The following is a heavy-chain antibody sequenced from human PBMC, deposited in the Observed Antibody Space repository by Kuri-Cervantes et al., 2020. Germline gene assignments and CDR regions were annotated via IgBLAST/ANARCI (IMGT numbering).Heavy chain of an antibody. CDR2: INAGNGNT. J-gene: IGHJ4*02. Sequence: ASVKVSCKASGYTFTSYAMHWVRQAPGQRLEWMGWINAGNGNTKYSQKFQGRVTITRDTSASTAYMELSSLRSEDTAVYYCAREIQWERYFDYWGRGALVTVSS. CDR1: GYTFTSYA. V-gene: IGHV1-3*01. CDR3: AREIQWERYFDY. D-gene: IGHD1-26*01.